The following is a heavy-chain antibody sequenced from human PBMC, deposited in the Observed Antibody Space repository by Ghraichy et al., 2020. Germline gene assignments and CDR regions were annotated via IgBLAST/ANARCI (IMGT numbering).Heavy chain of an antibody. CDR1: GFTFSSYG. J-gene: IGHJ4*02. CDR2: ISYDGSNK. V-gene: IGHV3-30*18. CDR3: AKVHNSELLGPFDY. D-gene: IGHD4-23*01. Sequence: GVSLRLSCAASGFTFSSYGMHWVRQAPGKGLEWVAVISYDGSNKYYADSVKGRFTISRDNSKNTLYLQMNSLRAEDTAVYYCAKVHNSELLGPFDYWGQGTLVTVSS.